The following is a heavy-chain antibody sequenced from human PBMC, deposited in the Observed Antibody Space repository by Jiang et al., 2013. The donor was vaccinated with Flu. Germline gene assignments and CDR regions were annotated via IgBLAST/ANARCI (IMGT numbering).Heavy chain of an antibody. CDR1: GFTFSSYA. Sequence: QLVESGGGVVQPGRSLRLSCAASGFTFSSYAMHWVRQAPGKGLEWVAVISYDGSNKYYADSVKGRFTISRDNSKNTLYLQMNSLRAEDTAVYYCESLYHGSGYYIDYWGQGTLVTVSS. CDR3: ESLYHGSGYYIDY. V-gene: IGHV3-30*01. J-gene: IGHJ4*02. D-gene: IGHD3-22*01. CDR2: ISYDGSNK.